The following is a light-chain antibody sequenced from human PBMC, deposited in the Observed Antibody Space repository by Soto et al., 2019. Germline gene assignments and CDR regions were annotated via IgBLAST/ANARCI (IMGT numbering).Light chain of an antibody. CDR1: QSVSSSY. Sequence: EIVLTQSPGTLSLSPGERATLSCRASQSVSSSYLAWYQQKPGQAPRLLIYGASSRATGIPDRFSGSGSGTDFTLPISRLEPEDYAVYYCQQYGRSPTTFGQGTKVEIK. V-gene: IGKV3-20*01. CDR2: GAS. CDR3: QQYGRSPTT. J-gene: IGKJ1*01.